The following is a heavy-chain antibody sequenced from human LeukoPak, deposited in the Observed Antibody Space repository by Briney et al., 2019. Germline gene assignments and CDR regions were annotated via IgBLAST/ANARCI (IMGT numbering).Heavy chain of an antibody. CDR3: AKEGDFWSGYYGY. D-gene: IGHD3-3*01. V-gene: IGHV3-23*01. Sequence: GGSLRLSCAASGFTFSSYAMSWVPQAPGKGLEWVSAISGSGRSTYYADSVKGRFTISRDNSKNTLYLQMNSLRAEDTAVYYCAKEGDFWSGYYGYWGQGTLVTVSS. J-gene: IGHJ4*02. CDR1: GFTFSSYA. CDR2: ISGSGRST.